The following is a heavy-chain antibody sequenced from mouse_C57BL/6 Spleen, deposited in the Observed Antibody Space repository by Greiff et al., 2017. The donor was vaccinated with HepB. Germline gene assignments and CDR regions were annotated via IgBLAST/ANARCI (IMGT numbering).Heavy chain of an antibody. J-gene: IGHJ1*03. CDR1: GYTFTSYW. CDR2: IDPSDSYT. Sequence: QVQLQQPGAELVMPGASVKLSCKASGYTFTSYWMHWVKQRPGQGLEWIGEIDPSDSYTNYNQKFKGKSTLTVDKSSSTAYMQLSSLTSEDSAVYYCAARGVSSSYWYFDVWGTGTTVTVSS. CDR3: AARGVSSSYWYFDV. D-gene: IGHD1-1*01. V-gene: IGHV1-69*01.